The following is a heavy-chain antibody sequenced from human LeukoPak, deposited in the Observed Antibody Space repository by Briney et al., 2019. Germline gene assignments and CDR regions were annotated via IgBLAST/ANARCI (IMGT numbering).Heavy chain of an antibody. V-gene: IGHV1-69*13. Sequence: SVKVSCKASGGTFSSYAISWVRQAPGQGLEWMGGIIPIFGTANYAQKFQGRVTITADESTSTAYMELSSLRSEDTAVYYCARATYYYGSGSRTFDYWGQGTLVTVSS. J-gene: IGHJ4*02. CDR1: GGTFSSYA. D-gene: IGHD3-10*01. CDR3: ARATYYYGSGSRTFDY. CDR2: IIPIFGTA.